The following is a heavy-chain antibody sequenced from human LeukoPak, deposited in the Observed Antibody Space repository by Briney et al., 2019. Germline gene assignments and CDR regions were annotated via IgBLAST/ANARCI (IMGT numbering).Heavy chain of an antibody. CDR2: INQDGSEK. D-gene: IGHD1-7*01. CDR3: ARRKLTYYYGMDV. J-gene: IGHJ6*02. Sequence: PGGSLRLSCAASGFTFSNAWMNWVRQAPGKGLEWVANINQDGSEKYYVDSVKGRFTVSRDNAKNSLDLQMNTLRAGDTAVYYCARRKLTYYYGMDVWGQGTTVTVSS. V-gene: IGHV3-7*01. CDR1: GFTFSNAW.